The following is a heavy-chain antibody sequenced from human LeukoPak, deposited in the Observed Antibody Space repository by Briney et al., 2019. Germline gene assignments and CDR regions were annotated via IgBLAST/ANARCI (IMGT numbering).Heavy chain of an antibody. CDR3: SRDDVLICIGIGLNAFDI. Sequence: PGGSLRLSCAASGFIFSHHAMHWVRQAPGKGLEWVAVISYAGGNKYYVDSVKGRFTISRDNSKNTLYLQMNSLRAEDTAVYYCSRDDVLICIGIGLNAFDIWGQGTMVTVSS. CDR2: ISYAGGNK. V-gene: IGHV3-30*04. J-gene: IGHJ3*02. CDR1: GFIFSHHA. D-gene: IGHD3-3*02.